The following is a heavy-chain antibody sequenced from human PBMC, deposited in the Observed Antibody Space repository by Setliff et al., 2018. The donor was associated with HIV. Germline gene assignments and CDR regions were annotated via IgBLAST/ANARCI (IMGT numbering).Heavy chain of an antibody. CDR1: GATLTTYS. CDR3: ATRGYDHDALDV. D-gene: IGHD2-15*01. J-gene: IGHJ3*01. CDR2: IYSSGNFI. V-gene: IGHV3-48*01. Sequence: HPGGSLRLSCTASGATLTTYSLSWVRQGPGKGLEWVSYIYSSGNFIYYADSVKGRFTISRDNAKNSLYLQMNSLRAEDTAVYYCATRGYDHDALDVWGRGTLVTVSS.